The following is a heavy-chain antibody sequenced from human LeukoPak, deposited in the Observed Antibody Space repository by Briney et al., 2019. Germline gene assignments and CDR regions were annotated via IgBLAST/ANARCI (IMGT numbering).Heavy chain of an antibody. Sequence: GGSLRLPCAASGFTFDDHAMHWVRQAPGKGLEWVSGISWNSENTGYADSVKGRFTISRDNAKNSLYLQMNSLRAEDTALYYCAKGYYYGSGTYSRAFDVWGQGTMVTVSS. CDR1: GFTFDDHA. CDR3: AKGYYYGSGTYSRAFDV. V-gene: IGHV3-9*01. D-gene: IGHD3-10*01. J-gene: IGHJ3*01. CDR2: ISWNSENT.